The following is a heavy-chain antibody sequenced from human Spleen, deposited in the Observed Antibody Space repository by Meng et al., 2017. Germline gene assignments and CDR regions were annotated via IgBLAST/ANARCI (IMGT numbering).Heavy chain of an antibody. CDR3: ARGPGGLGFDP. CDR2: IYYSGST. D-gene: IGHD1-26*01. J-gene: IGHJ5*02. Sequence: QGQLQQWGAGLLKPSETLSLTCVVSGGSISSGGYYWSWIRQHPGKGLEWIGYIYYSGSTYYNPSLKSRVTISVDTSKNQFSLKLSPVTAADTAVYYCARGPGGLGFDPWGQGTLVTVSS. V-gene: IGHV4-31*11. CDR1: GGSISSGGYY.